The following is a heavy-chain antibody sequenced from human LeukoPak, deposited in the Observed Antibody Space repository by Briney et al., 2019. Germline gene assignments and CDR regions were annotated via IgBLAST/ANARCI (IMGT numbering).Heavy chain of an antibody. CDR1: GFSFSNYA. CDR2: IIGSADTT. J-gene: IGHJ4*02. V-gene: IGHV3-23*01. D-gene: IGHD2/OR15-2a*01. CDR3: AKDRWRTTTSAFDY. Sequence: GGSLRLSCAASGFSFSNYAMNWVRKAPGKGLDWVSGIIGSADTTYYADSVRGRFTISRDNSKNMLYLQMNSLRAEDTAVYYCAKDRWRTTTSAFDYWGQGTLVTVSS.